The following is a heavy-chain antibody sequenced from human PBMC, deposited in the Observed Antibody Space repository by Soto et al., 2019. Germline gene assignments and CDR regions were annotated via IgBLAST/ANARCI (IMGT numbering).Heavy chain of an antibody. J-gene: IGHJ5*02. D-gene: IGHD6-13*01. CDR2: IYYSGST. V-gene: IGHV4-31*03. Sequence: PSETLSLTCTVSGGSISSGGYYWSWIRQHPGKGLEWIGYIYYSGSTYYNPSLKSRVTISVDTSKNQFSLKLSSVTAADTAVYYCARGGGTGSSSYGLPWFDPWGQGTLVTVSS. CDR1: GGSISSGGYY. CDR3: ARGGGTGSSSYGLPWFDP.